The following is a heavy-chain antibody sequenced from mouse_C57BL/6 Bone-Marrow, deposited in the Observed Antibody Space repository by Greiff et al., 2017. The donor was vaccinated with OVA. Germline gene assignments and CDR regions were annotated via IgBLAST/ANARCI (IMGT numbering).Heavy chain of an antibody. J-gene: IGHJ3*01. CDR1: GYSITSGYY. D-gene: IGHD4-1*01. CDR3: ARERGWDPFAY. CDR2: ISYDGSN. V-gene: IGHV3-6*01. Sequence: DVKLQESGPGLVKPSQSLSLTCSVTGYSITSGYYWNWIRQFPGNKLEWMGYISYDGSNNYNPSLKNRISITRDTSKNQFFLKLNSVTTEDTATYYCARERGWDPFAYWGQGTLVTVSA.